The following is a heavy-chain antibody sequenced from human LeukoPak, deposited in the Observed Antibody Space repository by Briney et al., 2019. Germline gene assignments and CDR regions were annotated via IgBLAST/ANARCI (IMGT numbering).Heavy chain of an antibody. V-gene: IGHV4-34*01. J-gene: IGHJ1*01. CDR3: ARGCSGGSCYRSKYFQH. Sequence: TASETLSLTCAVYGGSFSGYYWSWLRQPPGKGLEWIGEINHNGSTNYNPSLKSRVTISVDTSKNQFSLKLSSVTAADTAVYYCARGCSGGSCYRSKYFQHWGQGTLVTVSS. CDR2: INHNGST. CDR1: GGSFSGYY. D-gene: IGHD2-15*01.